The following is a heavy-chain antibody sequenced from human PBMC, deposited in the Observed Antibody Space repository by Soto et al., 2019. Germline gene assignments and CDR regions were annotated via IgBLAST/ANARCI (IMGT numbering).Heavy chain of an antibody. Sequence: GESLKISCAASGFTFSSYAMHWVRQAPGKGLEWVAVISYDGSNKYYADSVKGRFTISRDNSKNTLYLQMNSLRAEDTAVYYCARAPYFYCSGSSLYYGMDVWGQGTTVTVSS. CDR1: GFTFSSYA. D-gene: IGHD3-10*01. V-gene: IGHV3-30-3*01. CDR2: ISYDGSNK. J-gene: IGHJ6*02. CDR3: ARAPYFYCSGSSLYYGMDV.